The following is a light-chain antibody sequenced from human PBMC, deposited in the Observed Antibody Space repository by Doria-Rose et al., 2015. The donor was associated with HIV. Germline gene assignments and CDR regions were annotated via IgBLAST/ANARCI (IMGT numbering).Light chain of an antibody. CDR3: HQYGTSWT. CDR2: DGS. J-gene: IGKJ1*01. Sequence: EIALTQSPGTLSLYPGERATLSCRASQSFSSNYLAWYQQKPGQAPSLLIYDGSTRATGIPDRFSASGSGTDFTLTINRLEPEDFALYYCHQYGTSWTFGQGTKVEI. V-gene: IGKV3-20*01. CDR1: QSFSSNY.